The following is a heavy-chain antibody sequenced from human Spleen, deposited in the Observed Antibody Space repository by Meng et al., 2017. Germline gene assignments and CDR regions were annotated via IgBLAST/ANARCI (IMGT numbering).Heavy chain of an antibody. CDR1: GGSISSGGYY. CDR3: AREVPAAGTWANPLFDY. V-gene: IGHV4-31*03. D-gene: IGHD6-13*01. CDR2: IYSSGTA. J-gene: IGHJ4*02. Sequence: SETLSLTCTVSGGSISSGGYYWSWIRQLPGKGLEWIGYIYSSGTAYLNPSLKSRVTISLDTSKNQFSLNLSSVTAADTAVYYCAREVPAAGTWANPLFDYWGQGTLVTVSS.